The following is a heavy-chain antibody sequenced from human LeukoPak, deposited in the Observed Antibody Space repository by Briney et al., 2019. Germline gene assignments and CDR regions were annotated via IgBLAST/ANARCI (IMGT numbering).Heavy chain of an antibody. CDR3: AKDMKDYYYYGMDV. CDR1: GFTFDDYA. Sequence: GGSLRLSCAASGFTFDDYAMHWVRQAPGKGLEWVSGISWNSGSIGYADSVKGRFTISRDNAKNSPYLQMNSLRAEDTALYYCAKDMKDYYYYGMDVWGQGTTVTVSS. V-gene: IGHV3-9*01. J-gene: IGHJ6*02. CDR2: ISWNSGSI.